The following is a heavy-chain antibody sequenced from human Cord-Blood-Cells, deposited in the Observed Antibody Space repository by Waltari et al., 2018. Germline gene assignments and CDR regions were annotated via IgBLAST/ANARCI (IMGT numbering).Heavy chain of an antibody. CDR2: IYYSGST. CDR3: ALTGYYWYFDL. CDR1: GGSISSSSYS. D-gene: IGHD3-9*01. Sequence: QLQLQASGPGLVKPSAPLSPTCTVSGGSISSSSYSWGWIRQPPGKGLGWIGSIYYSGSTYYNPSLKSRVTISVDTSKNQFSLKLSSVTAADTAVYYCALTGYYWYFDLWGRGTLVTVSS. V-gene: IGHV4-39*07. J-gene: IGHJ2*01.